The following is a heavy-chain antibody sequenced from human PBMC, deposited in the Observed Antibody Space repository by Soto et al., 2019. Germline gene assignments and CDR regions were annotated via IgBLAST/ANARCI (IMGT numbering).Heavy chain of an antibody. Sequence: QVQLVESGGGVVQPGRSLRLSCAASGFTLSSYGMHWVRQAPGKGLEWVAVISYDGSNKYYADSVKGRFTISRDNSKNTLYLQMNSLRAEDTAVYYCAKDPINVAGLLDYWGQGTLVTVSS. CDR3: AKDPINVAGLLDY. CDR1: GFTLSSYG. D-gene: IGHD4-17*01. V-gene: IGHV3-30*18. CDR2: ISYDGSNK. J-gene: IGHJ4*02.